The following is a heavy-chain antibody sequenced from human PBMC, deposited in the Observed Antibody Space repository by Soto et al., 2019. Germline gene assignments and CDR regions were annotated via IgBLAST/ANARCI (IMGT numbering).Heavy chain of an antibody. CDR2: VHHSWGS. CDR1: GGSISSYY. J-gene: IGHJ6*02. V-gene: IGHV4-59*08. CDR3: ARQGFGPLHGLVDV. Sequence: QVQLQESGPGLVKPSETLSLSCTVSGGSISSYYWSWFRQSPGKRMEWIGYVHHSWGSSYNPSLQSQVAISLDTSKSQFSLKLTSVTATDTAVYYCARQGFGPLHGLVDVWGQGTTVTVSS. D-gene: IGHD3-10*01.